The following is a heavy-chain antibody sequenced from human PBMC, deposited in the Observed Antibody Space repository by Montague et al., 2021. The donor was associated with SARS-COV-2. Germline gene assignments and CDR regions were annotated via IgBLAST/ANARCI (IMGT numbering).Heavy chain of an antibody. D-gene: IGHD1-20*01. V-gene: IGHV4-59*01. CDR1: GGSISNYY. CDR2: IYYSGST. Sequence: SETLSLTCTVSGGSISNYYWSWIRQPPGRGLEWIGYIYYSGSTDYSPSLKSRVTISVDMSKNQFSLQLNSVTAADSAAYYCARTEYNWNDWFDPWGQGTLVTVSS. J-gene: IGHJ5*02. CDR3: ARTEYNWNDWFDP.